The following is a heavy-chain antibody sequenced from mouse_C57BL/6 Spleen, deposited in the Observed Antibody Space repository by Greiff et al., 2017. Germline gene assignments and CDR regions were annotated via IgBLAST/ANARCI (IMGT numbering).Heavy chain of an antibody. Sequence: VQLVESGAELVKPGASVKISCKASGYAFSSYWMNWVKQRPGKGLEWIGQIYPGDGDTNYNGKFKGKDTLTADKSSSTAYMQLSSLTSEDSAVYFCARLGGNCRFAYWGQGTLVTVSA. V-gene: IGHV1-80*01. CDR3: ARLGGNCRFAY. D-gene: IGHD2-1*01. CDR2: IYPGDGDT. CDR1: GYAFSSYW. J-gene: IGHJ3*01.